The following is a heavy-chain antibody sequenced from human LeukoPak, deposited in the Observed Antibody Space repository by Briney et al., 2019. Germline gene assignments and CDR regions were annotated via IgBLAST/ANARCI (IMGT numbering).Heavy chain of an antibody. J-gene: IGHJ4*02. CDR2: IKKDESER. CDR1: RFTFSSYW. V-gene: IGHV3-7*01. CDR3: AREFLRDGSWFFDF. D-gene: IGHD2-21*01. Sequence: GGSLRLSCAASRFTFSSYWMRWVRQAPGKGLEWVANIKKDESERYYVDSVKGRFTISRDNAKNSLYLQMNSLRTEDTAVYYCAREFLRDGSWFFDFWGQGTLVTVSS.